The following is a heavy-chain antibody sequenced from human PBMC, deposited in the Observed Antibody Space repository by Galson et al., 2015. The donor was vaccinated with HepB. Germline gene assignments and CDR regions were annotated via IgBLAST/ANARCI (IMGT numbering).Heavy chain of an antibody. J-gene: IGHJ4*02. V-gene: IGHV3-7*01. Sequence: SLRLSCAASGFTFSSYWMSWVRQAPGKGLEWVANLKQDGSGKYYVDSVKGRFTIFRDNAKNSLYLQMNSLRAEDTAVYYCARDGQLLVLLFDYWGQGTLVTVSP. D-gene: IGHD2-2*01. CDR2: LKQDGSGK. CDR3: ARDGQLLVLLFDY. CDR1: GFTFSSYW.